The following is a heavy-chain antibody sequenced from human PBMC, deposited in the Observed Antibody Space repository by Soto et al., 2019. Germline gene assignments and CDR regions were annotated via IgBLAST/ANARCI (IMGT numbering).Heavy chain of an antibody. CDR2: IIPIFGTA. CDR1: GGTFSSYA. CDR3: ARASGGGWVGELMAYYYGMDV. V-gene: IGHV1-69*01. Sequence: QVQLVQSGAEVKKPGSSVKVSCKASGGTFSSYAISWVRQAPAQGLEWMGGIIPIFGTANYAQKFQGRVTITADEYTSTAYMELSSLRSEDTAVYYCARASGGGWVGELMAYYYGMDVWGQGTTVTVSS. J-gene: IGHJ6*02. D-gene: IGHD3-10*01.